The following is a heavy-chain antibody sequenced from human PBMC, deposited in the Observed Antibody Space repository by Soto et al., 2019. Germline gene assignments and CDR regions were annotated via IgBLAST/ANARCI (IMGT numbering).Heavy chain of an antibody. CDR2: ISYDGSNN. D-gene: IGHD6-6*01. CDR3: ARGGPDEYSSSYGMAV. Sequence: PGGSLRLSCAASGFAFSSYAMHWVCQAQGKGLEWVAVISYDGSNNYYADSVKGRFTISRDNSKNTLYLQMNSLRAEDTAVYYCARGGPDEYSSSYGMAVWGQGTTVTGSS. V-gene: IGHV3-30-3*01. CDR1: GFAFSSYA. J-gene: IGHJ6*02.